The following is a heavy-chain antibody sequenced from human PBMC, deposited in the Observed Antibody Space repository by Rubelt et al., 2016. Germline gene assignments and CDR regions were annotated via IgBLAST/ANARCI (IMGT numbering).Heavy chain of an antibody. D-gene: IGHD6-19*01. CDR1: GGTFSSYA. V-gene: IGHV1-2*04. J-gene: IGHJ1*01. CDR2: INPKSGGT. CDR3: ARGIAVDGRRYFQH. Sequence: QVQLVQSGAEVKKPGSSVKVSCKASGGTFSSYAISWVRQAPGQGAEWVGWINPKSGGTNYAQKLQGWVTMTRDTSISTAYMELSRLRSDDTAVYYCARGIAVDGRRYFQHWGQGTLVTVSS.